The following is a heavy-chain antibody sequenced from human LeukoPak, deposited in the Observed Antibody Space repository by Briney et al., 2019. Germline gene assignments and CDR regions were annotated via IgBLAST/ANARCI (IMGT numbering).Heavy chain of an antibody. CDR2: IYPGDSDT. D-gene: IGHD1-26*01. Sequence: GESLKISCKGSGYSFTNFWIGWVRQLPGKGLEWMGIIYPGDSDTRYSPSFQGQVTISADKSISTAYLQWSSLKASDTAMYYCASPYSGSFSDAFDIWGQGTVVTVSS. J-gene: IGHJ3*02. CDR1: GYSFTNFW. V-gene: IGHV5-51*01. CDR3: ASPYSGSFSDAFDI.